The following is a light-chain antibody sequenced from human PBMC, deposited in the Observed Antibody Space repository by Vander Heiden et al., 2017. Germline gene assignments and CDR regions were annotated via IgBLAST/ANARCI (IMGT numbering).Light chain of an antibody. CDR3: QSADSSGADVV. J-gene: IGLJ2*01. V-gene: IGLV3-25*03. Sequence: SYDPTQPRVVSVSPGQTARITCHGDALTKQYACWYQQKPGQAPALVMYKDSERSSGIPDRFSGSSSGTTVTLTISGVQAEDEADYYCQSADSSGADVVFGGGTKLTVL. CDR1: ALTKQY. CDR2: KDS.